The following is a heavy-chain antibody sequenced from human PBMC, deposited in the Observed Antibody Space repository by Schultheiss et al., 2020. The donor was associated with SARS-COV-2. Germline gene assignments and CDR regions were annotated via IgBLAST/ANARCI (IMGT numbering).Heavy chain of an antibody. V-gene: IGHV1-18*01. Sequence: ASVKVSCKASGYTFTSYGISWVRQAPGQGLEWMGWISAYNGNTNYAQKLQGRVTMTTDTSTSTAYMELSRLRSDDTAVYYCARDYIGSYYDSSGYYLQPGYGMDVWGQGTTVTVSS. CDR2: ISAYNGNT. J-gene: IGHJ6*02. D-gene: IGHD3-22*01. CDR3: ARDYIGSYYDSSGYYLQPGYGMDV. CDR1: GYTFTSYG.